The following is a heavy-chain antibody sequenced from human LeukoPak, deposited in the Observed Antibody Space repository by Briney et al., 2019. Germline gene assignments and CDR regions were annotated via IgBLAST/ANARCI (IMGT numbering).Heavy chain of an antibody. Sequence: GRSLRLSCAASGFTFSSYWMHWVRHAPGKGLVWVSRINSDGSSTSYADSVKGRFTISRDNAKNTLYLQMNSPRAEDTAVYYCVGIPRHWGQGTLVTVSS. V-gene: IGHV3-74*01. CDR3: VGIPRH. D-gene: IGHD6-6*01. CDR2: INSDGSST. CDR1: GFTFSSYW. J-gene: IGHJ4*02.